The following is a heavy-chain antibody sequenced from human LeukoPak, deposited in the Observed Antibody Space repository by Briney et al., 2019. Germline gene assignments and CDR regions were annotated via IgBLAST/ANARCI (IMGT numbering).Heavy chain of an antibody. V-gene: IGHV3-23*01. J-gene: IGHJ4*02. CDR1: GFTFSTYA. D-gene: IGHD2-21*02. Sequence: GGSLRLSCAAPGFTFSTYAMGWVRQAPGGGLEGVSSIKGGGDDPFYADSVKGRFTISRDNSKNTLFLQLDSLRAEDSAVYYCAKGGHDFNPFYWWGQGTLVTVSS. CDR2: IKGGGDDP. CDR3: AKGGHDFNPFYW.